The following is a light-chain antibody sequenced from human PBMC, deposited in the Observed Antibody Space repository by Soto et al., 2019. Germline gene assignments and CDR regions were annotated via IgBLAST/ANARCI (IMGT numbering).Light chain of an antibody. CDR2: DAS. J-gene: IGKJ1*01. CDR3: QQRGNWPPTWT. CDR1: QSVSSY. V-gene: IGKV3-11*01. Sequence: EIVLTQSPATLSLSPGERATLSCRASQSVSSYLAWYQQKPGQAPRLLIYDASNRATGIPARFSGSGSGTDFTLTISSPEPEDFAVYYCQQRGNWPPTWTFGQGTKVEIK.